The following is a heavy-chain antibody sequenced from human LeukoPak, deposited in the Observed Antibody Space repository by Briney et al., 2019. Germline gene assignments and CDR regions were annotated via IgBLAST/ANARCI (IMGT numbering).Heavy chain of an antibody. V-gene: IGHV3-21*01. D-gene: IGHD3-10*01. CDR3: ANDASCYGSGNYDD. CDR2: ISSSSSYI. CDR1: GFTFSSYE. Sequence: PGGSLRLSCAASGFTFSSYEMNWVRQAPGKGLEWVSSISSSSSYIYYADSVKGRFTISRDNAKNSLYLQMNSLRAEHTAVYYCANDASCYGSGNYDDWGQRTLVTVAS. J-gene: IGHJ4*02.